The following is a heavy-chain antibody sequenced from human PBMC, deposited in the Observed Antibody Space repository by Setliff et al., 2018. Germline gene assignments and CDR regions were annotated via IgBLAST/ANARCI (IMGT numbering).Heavy chain of an antibody. CDR3: ARHTISIVDV. V-gene: IGHV4-59*08. CDR2: ISYSGSF. D-gene: IGHD3-9*01. Sequence: PSETLSLTCTVSGGSISNYYWSWIRQPPGKGLEWIGYISYSGSFYYNASLKSRASISVDTSKNQFSLKLSSVTAADTAVYYCARHTISIVDVWGKGTTVTVSS. CDR1: GGSISNYY. J-gene: IGHJ6*04.